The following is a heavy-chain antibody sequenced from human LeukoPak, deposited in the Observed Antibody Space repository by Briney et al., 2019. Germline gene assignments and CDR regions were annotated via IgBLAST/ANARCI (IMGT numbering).Heavy chain of an antibody. CDR3: ARYTNNWSDP. V-gene: IGHV4-59*01. J-gene: IGHJ5*02. CDR1: GGSISSYY. D-gene: IGHD2-2*02. Sequence: SETLSLTCTVSGGSISSYYWSWVRQPPGMGLEWIGYIYYSGSTNYNPSLKSRVTISVDTSKNQFSLKLNSVTPADTAVYYCARYTNNWSDPWGQGTLVTVSS. CDR2: IYYSGST.